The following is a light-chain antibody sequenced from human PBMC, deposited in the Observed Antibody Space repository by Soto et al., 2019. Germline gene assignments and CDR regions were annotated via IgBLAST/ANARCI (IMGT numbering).Light chain of an antibody. J-gene: IGKJ1*01. CDR3: QQYNNWPPTWT. CDR2: GAS. Sequence: EIVMTQSPATLSVSTGERATLSCRAIQCVSSNLAWYQQKPGQAPRLLIYGASTRATGIPARFSGSGSGTEFTLTISSLQSEDFAVYYCQQYNNWPPTWTFGQGTKV. CDR1: QCVSSN. V-gene: IGKV3-15*01.